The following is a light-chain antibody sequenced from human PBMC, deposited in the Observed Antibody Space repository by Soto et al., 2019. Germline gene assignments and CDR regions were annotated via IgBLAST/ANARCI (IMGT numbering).Light chain of an antibody. CDR3: QQYGTSPRT. CDR2: ETS. J-gene: IGKJ1*01. Sequence: DIVMTQSPDSLAVSLGERATINCKSSQSVLYSSNDKNYLAWYQQKPGQAPRLLIYETSSRATGIPDRLSGSGSQTDFTLTISRLEPEDFAVYYCQQYGTSPRTFGQGTKVDIK. CDR1: QSVLYSSNDKNY. V-gene: IGKV4-1*01.